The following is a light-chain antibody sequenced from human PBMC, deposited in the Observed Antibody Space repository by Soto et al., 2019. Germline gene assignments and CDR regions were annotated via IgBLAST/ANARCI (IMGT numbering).Light chain of an antibody. CDR3: QQANSFPIT. CDR2: EAS. V-gene: IGKV1-12*01. Sequence: DIQMTHSPSSVSASVGDRVTITCGASQGITTWLAWYQQKPGKAPTLLIYEASSLQSGVPSRFRGNGSGTDFTPTISSLQPEDSATYFCQQANSFPITFGQGTRLEIK. J-gene: IGKJ5*01. CDR1: QGITTW.